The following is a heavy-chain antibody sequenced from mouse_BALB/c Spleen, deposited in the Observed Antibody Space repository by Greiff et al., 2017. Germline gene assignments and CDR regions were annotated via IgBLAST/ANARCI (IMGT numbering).Heavy chain of an antibody. CDR1: GYSITSDYA. Sequence: VQPKESGPGLVKPSQSLSLTCTVTGYSITSDYAWNWIRQFPGNKLEWMGYISYSGSTSYNPSLKSRISITRDTSKNQFFLQLNSVTTEDTATYYCARPFAYWGQGTLVTVSA. CDR2: ISYSGST. V-gene: IGHV3-2*02. CDR3: ARPFAY. J-gene: IGHJ3*01.